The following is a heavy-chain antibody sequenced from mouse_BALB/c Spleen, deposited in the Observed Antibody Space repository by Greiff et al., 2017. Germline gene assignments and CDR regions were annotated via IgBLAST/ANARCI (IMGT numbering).Heavy chain of an antibody. CDR2: ISTYYGDA. D-gene: IGHD2-4*01. J-gene: IGHJ3*01. V-gene: IGHV1S137*01. Sequence: VQLQQSGAELVRPGVSVKISCKGSGYTFTDYAMHWVKQSHAKSLEWIGVISTYYGDASYNQKFKGKATMTVDKSSSTAYMELARLTSEDSAIYYWATGGITTAFAYGGQGTLVTVSA. CDR1: GYTFTDYA. CDR3: ATGGITTAFAY.